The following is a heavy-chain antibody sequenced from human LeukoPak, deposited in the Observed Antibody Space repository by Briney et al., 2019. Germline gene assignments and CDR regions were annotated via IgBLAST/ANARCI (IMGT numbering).Heavy chain of an antibody. CDR3: ARERELVDYYYYYMDV. Sequence: SETLSLTCTVSGGSISSYYWSWIRQPAGKGLEWIGRIYTSGSTNYNPSLKSRVTMSVDTSKNQSSLKLSSVTAADTAVYYCARERELVDYYYYYMDVWGKGTTVTVSS. CDR2: IYTSGST. CDR1: GGSISSYY. D-gene: IGHD1-7*01. V-gene: IGHV4-4*07. J-gene: IGHJ6*03.